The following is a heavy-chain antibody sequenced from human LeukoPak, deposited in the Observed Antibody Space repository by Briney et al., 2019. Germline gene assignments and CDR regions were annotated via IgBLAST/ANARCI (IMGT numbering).Heavy chain of an antibody. CDR3: ARTNSGYDSYDY. CDR2: ISGSTGYT. Sequence: SGGSLRLSCAASGFTFSDYYMSWIRQAPAKGLEWVSYISGSTGYTNYADSVKGRFTISRDNAKNSLFLHMNSLRAEDTAVYYCARTNSGYDSYDYWGQGTLVTVSS. J-gene: IGHJ4*02. V-gene: IGHV3-11*03. CDR1: GFTFSDYY. D-gene: IGHD5-12*01.